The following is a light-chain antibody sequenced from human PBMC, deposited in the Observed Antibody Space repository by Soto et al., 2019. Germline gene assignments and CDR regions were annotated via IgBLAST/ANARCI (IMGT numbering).Light chain of an antibody. J-gene: IGKJ5*01. V-gene: IGKV4-1*01. Sequence: DIVMTHSPDSLAVSLGEKATIDCSSSQSYVDSYNNKNYIAWYQQKPGQHPKLLSHWASTRESGVPDRFSGSGSGTDFTLTISTLQAEDVAIYHCQQYFTTPITFGQGTRLEIK. CDR2: WAS. CDR3: QQYFTTPIT. CDR1: QSYVDSYNNKNY.